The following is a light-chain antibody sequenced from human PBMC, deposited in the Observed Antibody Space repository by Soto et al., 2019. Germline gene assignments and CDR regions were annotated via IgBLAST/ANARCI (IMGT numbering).Light chain of an antibody. CDR2: GAS. J-gene: IGKJ5*01. Sequence: EIVMTQSPATLSVSPGERATLSCRASQSVSSNLAWYQQKPGQAPRLLIYGASTRATGIPARFSGSGSGTELPLTISILQSEDFAVYYCQQYNNWPPAITFGQGTRLEIK. V-gene: IGKV3-15*01. CDR1: QSVSSN. CDR3: QQYNNWPPAIT.